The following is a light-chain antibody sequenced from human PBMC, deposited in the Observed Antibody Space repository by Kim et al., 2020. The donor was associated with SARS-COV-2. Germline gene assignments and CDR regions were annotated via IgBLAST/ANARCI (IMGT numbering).Light chain of an antibody. J-gene: IGLJ2*01. CDR2: QDK. Sequence: SYELTQPPSVSVSPGQTASITCSGDQLGDKYVCWYQQRPGQSPALVIYQDKNRPSGIPERFSGSNSGNTATLTISGTQAMDEADYYCQAWDTTVVFGGGT. V-gene: IGLV3-1*01. CDR3: QAWDTTVV. CDR1: QLGDKY.